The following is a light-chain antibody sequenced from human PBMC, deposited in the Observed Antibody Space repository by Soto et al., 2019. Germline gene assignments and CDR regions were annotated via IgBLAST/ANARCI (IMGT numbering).Light chain of an antibody. CDR1: QGISND. V-gene: IGKV1-6*01. CDR2: ESS. Sequence: AILMTQSPSSLSASVGDRVTVTCRASQGISNDLAWYQQKPGKAPKLLIYESSTLQSGVPSRFSGSYSGTVFNLTLGSRQPEDFATYSCLQDINSPRTFGQGTNVDNK. J-gene: IGKJ1*01. CDR3: LQDINSPRT.